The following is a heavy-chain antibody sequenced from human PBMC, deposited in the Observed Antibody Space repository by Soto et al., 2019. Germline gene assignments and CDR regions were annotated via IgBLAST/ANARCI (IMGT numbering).Heavy chain of an antibody. CDR3: AKGRLAYSSSPFDY. CDR1: GSTFRSYA. D-gene: IGHD3-22*01. CDR2: ISAGGDIT. V-gene: IGHV3-23*04. J-gene: IGHJ4*02. Sequence: EVQVVESGGSLVQPGGSLRLSCTASGSTFRSYALSWVRQAPGEGLEWVSSISAGGDITYYADSAKGRFTISRDNSKNTLWLQMNSLRAEDTALFYCAKGRLAYSSSPFDYWGQGTLVTVSS.